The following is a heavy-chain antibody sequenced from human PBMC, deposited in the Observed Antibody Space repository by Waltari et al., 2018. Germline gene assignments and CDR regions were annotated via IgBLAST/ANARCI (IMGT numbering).Heavy chain of an antibody. CDR3: ARDEWLVRGVGGYYYGMDV. CDR1: GGPFSSYA. Sequence: QVQLVQSGAEVQKPGSSVKVSCKASGGPFSSYAISWVRQAPGQGLEWMGGIIPIFGTANYAQKFQGRVTITTDEATSTAYMELSSLRSEDTAVYYCARDEWLVRGVGGYYYGMDVWGQGP. CDR2: IIPIFGTA. D-gene: IGHD6-19*01. J-gene: IGHJ6*02. V-gene: IGHV1-69*05.